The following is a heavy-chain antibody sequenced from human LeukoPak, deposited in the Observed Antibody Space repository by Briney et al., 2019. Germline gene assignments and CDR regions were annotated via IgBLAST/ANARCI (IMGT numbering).Heavy chain of an antibody. CDR3: AKGIVVPAADGYFDY. J-gene: IGHJ4*02. CDR1: GFTFSSYG. Sequence: TGGSLRLSCAASGFTFSSYGMHWVRQAPGKGLEWVAFIRYDGSNKYYADSVKGRFTISRDNSKNTLYLQMNSLRAEDTAVYYCAKGIVVPAADGYFDYWGQGTLVTVSS. CDR2: IRYDGSNK. V-gene: IGHV3-30*02. D-gene: IGHD2-2*01.